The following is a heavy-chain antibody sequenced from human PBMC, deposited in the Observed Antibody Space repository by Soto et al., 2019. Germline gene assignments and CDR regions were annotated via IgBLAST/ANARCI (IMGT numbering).Heavy chain of an antibody. D-gene: IGHD4-17*01. CDR2: INPSGGST. Sequence: GASVKVSCKASGHTFTSYYMHWVRQAPGQGLEWMGIINPSGGSTSYAQKFQGRVAMTRDTSTSTVYMELSSLRSEDTAVYYCARSGDPKYYFDYWGQGTLVTVSS. J-gene: IGHJ4*02. V-gene: IGHV1-46*03. CDR3: ARSGDPKYYFDY. CDR1: GHTFTSYY.